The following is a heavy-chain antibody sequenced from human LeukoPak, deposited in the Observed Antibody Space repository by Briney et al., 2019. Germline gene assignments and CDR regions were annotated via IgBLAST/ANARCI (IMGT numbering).Heavy chain of an antibody. Sequence: GGSLRLSCAASGFTFSSYGMHWVRQAPGKGLEWVAFIRYDGSNKYYADSVKGRFTISRDNSKNTLYLQMNSLRAEDTAVYYCARMIDGYPYYYYYYMDVWGKGTTVTVSS. CDR1: GFTFSSYG. CDR3: ARMIDGYPYYYYYYMDV. J-gene: IGHJ6*03. D-gene: IGHD5-18*01. CDR2: IRYDGSNK. V-gene: IGHV3-30*02.